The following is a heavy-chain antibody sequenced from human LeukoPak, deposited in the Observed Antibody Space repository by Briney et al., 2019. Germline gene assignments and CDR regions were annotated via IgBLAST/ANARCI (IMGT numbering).Heavy chain of an antibody. D-gene: IGHD3-10*01. Sequence: GGSLRLSCAAFGFTFSSYSMNWVRQAPGKGLEWVSSTTSSSSYIYYADSVKGRFTISRDNAKNSLYLQMNSLRAEDTAVYYCARASASGGHYYFDYWGQGTLVTVSS. CDR3: ARASASGGHYYFDY. V-gene: IGHV3-21*01. CDR2: TTSSSSYI. CDR1: GFTFSSYS. J-gene: IGHJ4*02.